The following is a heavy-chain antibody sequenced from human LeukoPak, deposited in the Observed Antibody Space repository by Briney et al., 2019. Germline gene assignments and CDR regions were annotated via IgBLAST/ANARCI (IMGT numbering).Heavy chain of an antibody. CDR2: IWYDGSNK. J-gene: IGHJ4*02. D-gene: IGHD2-2*01. Sequence: GGSLRLSCAASGFTFSSYGMHWVRQAPGKGLEWVAVIWYDGSNKYYADSVKGRFTISRDNSKNTLYLQMNSLRAEDTAVYYCAKGPYARTYFDYWGQGTLVTVSS. CDR1: GFTFSSYG. V-gene: IGHV3-33*06. CDR3: AKGPYARTYFDY.